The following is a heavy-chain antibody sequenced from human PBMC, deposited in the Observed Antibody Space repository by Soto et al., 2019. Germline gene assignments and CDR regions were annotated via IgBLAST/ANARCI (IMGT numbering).Heavy chain of an antibody. D-gene: IGHD6-13*01. Sequence: QVQLVQSGAEVKKPGASVKVSCKASGYTFRSYDINWVRQATGQGLEWVGWMNPNSGNTGYAQKFQGRITMTRNTSITTAYMELSSLRSEDTAMYYCARAYSSTWYEEGYWGQGTVVTVSS. CDR3: ARAYSSTWYEEGY. CDR2: MNPNSGNT. J-gene: IGHJ4*02. V-gene: IGHV1-8*01. CDR1: GYTFRSYD.